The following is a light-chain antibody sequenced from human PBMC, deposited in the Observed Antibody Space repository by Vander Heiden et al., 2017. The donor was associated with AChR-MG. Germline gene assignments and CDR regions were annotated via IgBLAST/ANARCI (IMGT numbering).Light chain of an antibody. Sequence: NFILTQPHSVSESPGKTVIIYCTGSGGSIASSYVQWYQQRTGSDPTTVMYAENQRPAGVPDRFSGSSDSSSNSASLTIAGLKTEDEADYYGQSYGGIFGGGTKLTVL. J-gene: IGLJ2*01. V-gene: IGLV6-57*02. CDR3: QSYGGI. CDR2: AEN. CDR1: GGSIASSY.